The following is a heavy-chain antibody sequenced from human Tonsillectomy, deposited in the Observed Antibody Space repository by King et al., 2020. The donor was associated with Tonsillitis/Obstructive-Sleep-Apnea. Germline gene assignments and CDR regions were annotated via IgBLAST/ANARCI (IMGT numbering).Heavy chain of an antibody. CDR2: INHSGST. D-gene: IGHD3-3*01. J-gene: IGHJ5*02. CDR1: GGSFSGYY. CDR3: ARKAGGYDFWSGPSNWFDP. V-gene: IGHV4-34*01. Sequence: VQLQQWGAGLLKPSETLSLTCAVYGGSFSGYYWSWIRQPPGKGLEWIGEINHSGSTNYNPSLKSRVTISVDTSKNQFSLKLSSVTAADTAVYYCARKAGGYDFWSGPSNWFDPWGQGTLVTVSS.